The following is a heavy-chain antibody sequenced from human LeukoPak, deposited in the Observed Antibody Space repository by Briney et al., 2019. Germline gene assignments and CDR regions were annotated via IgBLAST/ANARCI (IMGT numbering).Heavy chain of an antibody. CDR1: GFTFSSYA. V-gene: IGHV3-30-3*01. J-gene: IGHJ6*02. CDR2: ISYDGANK. D-gene: IGHD6-19*01. Sequence: GGSLRLSCAASGFTFSSYAFHWVRQAPGKGLEWVAVISYDGANKYYGDSVKGRFTISRDNAKNSLYLQMNSLRAEDTALYYCAKDLYSSGARAYYYAMDVWGQGTTVTVSS. CDR3: AKDLYSSGARAYYYAMDV.